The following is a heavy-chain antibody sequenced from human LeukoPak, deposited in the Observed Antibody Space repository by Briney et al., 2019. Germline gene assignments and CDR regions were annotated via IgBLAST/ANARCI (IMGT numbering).Heavy chain of an antibody. CDR2: INHSGST. D-gene: IGHD4-23*01. J-gene: IGHJ3*02. CDR3: ATLTGGDDAFDI. CDR1: GGSFSNYF. Sequence: SETLSLTCVVYGGSFSNYFLTWIRQPPGKGLEWIGEINHSGSTNYNPSLKSRVTISVDTSKNQFSLKLNSVTPADTAVYYCATLTGGDDAFDIWGQGTMVTVSS. V-gene: IGHV4-34*01.